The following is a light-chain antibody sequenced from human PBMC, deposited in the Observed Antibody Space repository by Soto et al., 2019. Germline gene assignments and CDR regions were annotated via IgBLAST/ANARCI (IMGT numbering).Light chain of an antibody. J-gene: IGLJ2*01. Sequence: SYELTQPPSVSVSQGQTASITCSGDKLGDKYACWYQQKPGQSPVLVIYQNSKRPSGIPERFSGSNSGNTATLNISGTQAMDEADYYCQAWDSSTVVFGGGTKLTVL. CDR1: KLGDKY. CDR2: QNS. CDR3: QAWDSSTVV. V-gene: IGLV3-1*01.